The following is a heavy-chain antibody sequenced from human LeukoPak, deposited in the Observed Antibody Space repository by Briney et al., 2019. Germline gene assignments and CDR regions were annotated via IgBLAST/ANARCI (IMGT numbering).Heavy chain of an antibody. V-gene: IGHV4-39*01. J-gene: IGHJ4*02. CDR3: ARQVPYSSSSVSAFDY. D-gene: IGHD6-6*01. CDR2: IYYSGST. CDR1: GGSISSSSYC. Sequence: SETLSLTCTVSGGSISSSSYCWGWIRQPPGKGLEWIGSIYYSGSTYYNPSLKSRVTISVDTSKNQFSLKLSSVTAADTAVYYCARQVPYSSSSVSAFDYWGQGTLVTVSS.